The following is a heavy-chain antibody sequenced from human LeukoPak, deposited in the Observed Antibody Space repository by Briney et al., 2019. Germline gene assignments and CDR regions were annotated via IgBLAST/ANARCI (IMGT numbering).Heavy chain of an antibody. CDR2: IWYDGSNK. Sequence: GGSLRLSCAASGFTFSSYGMHWVRQAPGKGLEWVAVIWYDGSNKYYADSVKGRFTISRDNSKNTLYLQMNSLRAEDTGVYYSGRGNSRIAPAGSGGLFDYRGQGTLVTVSS. D-gene: IGHD6-13*01. CDR1: GFTFSSYG. J-gene: IGHJ4*02. CDR3: GRGNSRIAPAGSGGLFDY. V-gene: IGHV3-33*01.